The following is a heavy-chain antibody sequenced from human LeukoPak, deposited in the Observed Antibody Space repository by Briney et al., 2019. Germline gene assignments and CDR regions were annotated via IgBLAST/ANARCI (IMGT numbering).Heavy chain of an antibody. CDR2: ISYDGSNK. Sequence: GGSVRLSCAASGVTFSSYAIHWVRQAPGKGPEWVAFISYDGSNKYYADSVKGRFTISRDNSKNTLYLQMNSLRAEDTAVYYCARETGSAVGSTDFDYWGQGTLVTVSS. J-gene: IGHJ4*02. CDR3: ARETGSAVGSTDFDY. CDR1: GVTFSSYA. D-gene: IGHD4-17*01. V-gene: IGHV3-30-3*01.